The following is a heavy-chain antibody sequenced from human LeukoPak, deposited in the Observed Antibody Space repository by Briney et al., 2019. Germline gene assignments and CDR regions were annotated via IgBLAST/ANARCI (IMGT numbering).Heavy chain of an antibody. CDR2: MSSTSSFI. CDR3: ASSLYYDISGYKRGLYYFDY. D-gene: IGHD3-22*01. Sequence: GGSLRLSCAASGFTFSSYSMNWVRQAPGQGLEWVSSMSSTSSFIYYADSVKGRFTISRDNAKNSLYLQMNSLTAEDTAVYYCASSLYYDISGYKRGLYYFDYWGQGTPVTVSS. V-gene: IGHV3-21*01. CDR1: GFTFSSYS. J-gene: IGHJ4*02.